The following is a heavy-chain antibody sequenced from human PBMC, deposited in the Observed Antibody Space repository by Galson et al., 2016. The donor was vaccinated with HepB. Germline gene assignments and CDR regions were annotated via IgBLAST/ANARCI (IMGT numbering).Heavy chain of an antibody. J-gene: IGHJ6*02. CDR2: ITSRSYI. V-gene: IGHV3-69-1*01. CDR3: ARDRYDFWSGDASYYGMDV. Sequence: SLRLSCAASGFTSKNYTMNWVRQAPGKGLEWLSSITSRSYIYYADSLKGRFTISRENAKNSLYLQMNSLRAEDTAVYYCARDRYDFWSGDASYYGMDVWGQGTTVTVSS. D-gene: IGHD3-3*01. CDR1: GFTSKNYT.